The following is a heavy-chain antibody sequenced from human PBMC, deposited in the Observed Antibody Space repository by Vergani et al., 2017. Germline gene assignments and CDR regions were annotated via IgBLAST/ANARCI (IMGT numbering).Heavy chain of an antibody. V-gene: IGHV3-23*01. CDR1: GFTFSRYA. D-gene: IGHD3-22*01. J-gene: IGHJ4*02. CDR2: ISGSAGRT. CDR3: AKDYYDSSGYYYY. Sequence: EVQLLESGGGLVQPGGSLRLSCAASGFTFSRYAMSWVRQAPGKGLSWVSAISGSAGRTYYADSVKGRFTISRDNSKNTLYLQMNSLRADDTAVYYCAKDYYDSSGYYYYWGQGTLVTVSS.